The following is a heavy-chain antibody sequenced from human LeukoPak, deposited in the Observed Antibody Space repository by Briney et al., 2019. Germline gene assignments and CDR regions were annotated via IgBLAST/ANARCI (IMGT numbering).Heavy chain of an antibody. CDR2: FYSGGDT. CDR3: ARDSTGYWYFDL. V-gene: IGHV3-53*01. D-gene: IGHD3-3*02. Sequence: GGSPRLSCAASGFTFSSYGMHWVRQAPGKGLEWVSVFYSGGDTHYADSVKGRFTISRDNSKNTLYLQMNSLRAEDTAVYYCARDSTGYWYFDLWGRGTLVSVSS. CDR1: GFTFSSYG. J-gene: IGHJ2*01.